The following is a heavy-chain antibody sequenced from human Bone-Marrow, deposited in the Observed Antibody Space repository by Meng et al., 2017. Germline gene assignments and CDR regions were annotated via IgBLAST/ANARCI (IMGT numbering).Heavy chain of an antibody. CDR1: GGSISSYY. V-gene: IGHV4-4*07. J-gene: IGHJ6*02. D-gene: IGHD3-16*01. Sequence: SETLSLTCTVSGGSISSYYWSWIRQPAGKGLEWIGRIYTSGSTNYNPSLKSRVTMSVDTSKNQFSLKLSSVTAADTAVYYCARVVEVWGWDGPYYYYGKDVWGQGTTVTVSS. CDR2: IYTSGST. CDR3: ARVVEVWGWDGPYYYYGKDV.